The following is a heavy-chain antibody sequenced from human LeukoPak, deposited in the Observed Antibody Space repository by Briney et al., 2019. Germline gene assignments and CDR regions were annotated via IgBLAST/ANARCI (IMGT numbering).Heavy chain of an antibody. CDR3: AREIIVVVPAAAREIDY. D-gene: IGHD2-2*01. J-gene: IGHJ4*02. CDR1: GYTFTGYY. Sequence: ASVKVSCKASGYTFTGYYMQWVRQAPGQGLEWMGWINPNSGGTNYAQKFQGRVTMTRDTCISTAYMELSRLRSDDTAVYYCAREIIVVVPAAAREIDYWGQGTLVTVSS. CDR2: INPNSGGT. V-gene: IGHV1-2*02.